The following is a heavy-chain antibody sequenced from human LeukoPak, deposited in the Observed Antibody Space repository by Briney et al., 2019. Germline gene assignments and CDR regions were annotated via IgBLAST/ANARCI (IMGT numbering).Heavy chain of an antibody. V-gene: IGHV3-64*01. Sequence: GSLRLSCAASGFTFSSYAMHWVRQAPGKGLEYVSAISSNGVSTYYANSVKGRFTISRDNSKNTLYLQMGSLRAEDMAAYYCARSTSAAGTKALDYWGRGTLVTVSS. D-gene: IGHD6-19*01. CDR1: GFTFSSYA. J-gene: IGHJ4*02. CDR2: ISSNGVST. CDR3: ARSTSAAGTKALDY.